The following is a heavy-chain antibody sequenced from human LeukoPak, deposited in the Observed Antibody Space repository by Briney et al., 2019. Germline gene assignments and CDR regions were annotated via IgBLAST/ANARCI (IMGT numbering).Heavy chain of an antibody. V-gene: IGHV1-69-2*01. CDR3: ATGRYCSGGSCYLDY. CDR2: VDPEDGET. CDR1: GYTFTDYY. D-gene: IGHD2-15*01. J-gene: IGHJ4*02. Sequence: ASVKVSCKVSGYTFTDYYMHWVQQAPGKGLEWMGLVDPEDGETIYAEKFQSRVTITADTSTDTAYMELSSLRSEDTAVYYCATGRYCSGGSCYLDYWGQGTLVTVSS.